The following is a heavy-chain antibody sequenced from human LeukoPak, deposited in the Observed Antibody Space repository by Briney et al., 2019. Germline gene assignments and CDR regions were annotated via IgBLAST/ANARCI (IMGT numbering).Heavy chain of an antibody. CDR3: ARGRIMITFGGVIFDY. CDR1: GGSFSGYY. V-gene: IGHV4-34*01. CDR2: INHSGST. Sequence: PSETLSLTCAVYGGSFSGYYWSWIRQPPGKGLEWIGEINHSGSTNYNPSLKSRVTISVDTSKNQFSLKLSSVTAVDTAVYYCARGRIMITFGGVIFDYWGQGTLVTVSS. J-gene: IGHJ4*02. D-gene: IGHD3-16*01.